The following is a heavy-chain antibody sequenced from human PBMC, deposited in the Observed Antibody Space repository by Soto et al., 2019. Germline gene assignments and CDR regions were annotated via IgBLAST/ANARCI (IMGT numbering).Heavy chain of an antibody. Sequence: SETLSLTCAVSGYSISSGYYWGWIRQPPGKGLEWIGSIYHSGSTYYNPSLKSRVTISVDTSKNQFSLKLSSVTAADTAVYYCARVDPYYYGSSGPRGWFDPWGQGTLVTVSS. V-gene: IGHV4-38-2*01. CDR3: ARVDPYYYGSSGPRGWFDP. CDR1: GYSISSGYY. J-gene: IGHJ5*02. D-gene: IGHD3-22*01. CDR2: IYHSGST.